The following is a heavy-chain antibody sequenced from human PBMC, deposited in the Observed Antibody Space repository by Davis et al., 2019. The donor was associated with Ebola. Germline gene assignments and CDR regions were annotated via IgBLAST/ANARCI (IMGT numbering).Heavy chain of an antibody. D-gene: IGHD6-13*01. V-gene: IGHV3-11*01. CDR2: ISSDGRTI. J-gene: IGHJ6*04. CDR3: ARWRYSSSWYYYGMDV. CDR1: GFTFSDYY. Sequence: GGSLRLSCAASGFTFSDYYMSWIRQAPGKGLEWVSFISSDGRTIFYADSVKGRFTISRDNAKKSLYLQLNSLRAEDTAVFYCARWRYSSSWYYYGMDVWGKGTTVTVSS.